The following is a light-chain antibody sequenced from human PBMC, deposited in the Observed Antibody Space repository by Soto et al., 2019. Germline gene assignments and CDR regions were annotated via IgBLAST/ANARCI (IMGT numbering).Light chain of an antibody. Sequence: DIQITQSPSTLSASVGDRGTITCRVSQSISSWLAWYQQKPGKAPKLLIYDASSLESGVPSRFSGSGSGTEFTLTIRSLQADDFANYYCQQYNSYSWTFGQGTKVDIK. CDR3: QQYNSYSWT. V-gene: IGKV1-5*01. J-gene: IGKJ1*01. CDR2: DAS. CDR1: QSISSW.